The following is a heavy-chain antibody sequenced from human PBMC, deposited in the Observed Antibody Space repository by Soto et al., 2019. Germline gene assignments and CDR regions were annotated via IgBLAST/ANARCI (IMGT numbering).Heavy chain of an antibody. Sequence: PGGSLRLSCAVSGFTFSSYEMNWVRQALGKGLEWVSYISSSGSTIYYADSVKGRFTISRDNAKNSMNLQTHSLRAEAPAVFYCTRGNPSRSKYYRYQETLVTVFS. D-gene: IGHD1-26*01. CDR3: TRGNPSRSKYY. CDR1: GFTFSSYE. CDR2: ISSSGSTI. V-gene: IGHV3-48*03. J-gene: IGHJ4*02.